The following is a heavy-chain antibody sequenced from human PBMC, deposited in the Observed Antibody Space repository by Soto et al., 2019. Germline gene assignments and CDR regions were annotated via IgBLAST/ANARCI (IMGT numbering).Heavy chain of an antibody. V-gene: IGHV3-23*01. CDR2: ISGSGGST. Sequence: PGGSLRLSCAASGFTFSSYAMSWVRQAPGKGLEWVSAISGSGGSTYYADSVKGRFTISRDNSKNTLYLQMNSLRAEDTAIYYCAKGALPSNVFLWYGELLDAYYYGMDVWGQGTTVTVSS. CDR3: AKGALPSNVFLWYGELLDAYYYGMDV. CDR1: GFTFSSYA. J-gene: IGHJ6*02. D-gene: IGHD3-10*01.